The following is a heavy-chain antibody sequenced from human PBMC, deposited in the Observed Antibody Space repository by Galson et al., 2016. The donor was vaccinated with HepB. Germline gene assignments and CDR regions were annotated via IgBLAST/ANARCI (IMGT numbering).Heavy chain of an antibody. CDR1: GYSFRNFG. V-gene: IGHV1-18*01. J-gene: IGHJ4*02. D-gene: IGHD5-12*01. CDR2: IGAYIGDT. Sequence: SVKVSCKASGYSFRNFGITWVRQAPGQGLEWMGWIGAYIGDTKYGQNLQGRITLTTDTSTDTAYMELRSLRSNDTAVYYCARTGSRVATTWGQGTLVTVSS. CDR3: ARTGSRVATT.